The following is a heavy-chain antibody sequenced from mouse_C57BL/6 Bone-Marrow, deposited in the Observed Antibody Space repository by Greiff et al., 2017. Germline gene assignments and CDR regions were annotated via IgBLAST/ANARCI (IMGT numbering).Heavy chain of an antibody. V-gene: IGHV1-54*01. Sequence: VQLQQSGAELVRPGTSVKVSCKASGYAFTNYLIEWVKQRPGQGLEWIGVINPGSGGTNYNEKFKGKATLTADKSSSTAYMQLSSLTSEDSAVYFCARVTTVVARDYWGQGTTLTVSS. CDR2: INPGSGGT. J-gene: IGHJ2*01. D-gene: IGHD1-1*01. CDR3: ARVTTVVARDY. CDR1: GYAFTNYL.